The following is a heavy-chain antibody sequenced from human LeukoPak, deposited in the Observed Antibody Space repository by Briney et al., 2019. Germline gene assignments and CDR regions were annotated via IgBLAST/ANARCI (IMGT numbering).Heavy chain of an antibody. D-gene: IGHD2-15*01. J-gene: IGHJ4*02. CDR2: ISSAGDVT. CDR3: AKGGSEYCSGGSCYTLDY. V-gene: IGHV3-23*01. Sequence: GGSLRLSCSASGFTFSGHAMSWVRQAPGKGLEWVSTISSAGDVTYHADSVKGRFAIFRDNSKNTLYLQMATLRVEDTAIYYCAKGGSEYCSGGSCYTLDYWGQGTLVTVSS. CDR1: GFTFSGHA.